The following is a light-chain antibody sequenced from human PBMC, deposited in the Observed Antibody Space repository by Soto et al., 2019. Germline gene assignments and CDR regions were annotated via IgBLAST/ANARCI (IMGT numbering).Light chain of an antibody. CDR3: QQYNSHSGT. J-gene: IGKJ1*01. Sequence: DIQMTQSPSTLSASVGDRVTITCRASQSISIWLAWYQRKPGKVPYLLINKASSLESGVPSRFSGSGSGTEFTLTISSLQPDDSATYYCQQYNSHSGTFGQGTKV. CDR2: KAS. V-gene: IGKV1-5*03. CDR1: QSISIW.